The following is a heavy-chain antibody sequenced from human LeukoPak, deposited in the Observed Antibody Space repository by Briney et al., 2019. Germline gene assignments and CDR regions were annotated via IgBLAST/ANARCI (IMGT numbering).Heavy chain of an antibody. Sequence: QPGGSLRLSCVASRFTFRSYGLHWVRQAPGKGLEWVALIWNDGSNKYYADSVKGRSIISRDNSKNTLYLQMNSLRAEDTAIYYCAREWTRTGPFDYWGRGTLVTVSS. J-gene: IGHJ4*02. CDR1: RFTFRSYG. D-gene: IGHD3/OR15-3a*01. V-gene: IGHV3-33*01. CDR3: AREWTRTGPFDY. CDR2: IWNDGSNK.